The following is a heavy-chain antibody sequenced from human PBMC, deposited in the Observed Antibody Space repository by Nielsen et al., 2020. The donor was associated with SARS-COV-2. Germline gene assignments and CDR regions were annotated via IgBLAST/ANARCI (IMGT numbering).Heavy chain of an antibody. CDR3: ASDSNSYNYYYYYGMDV. CDR1: GFTFSSYG. CDR2: ISYDGSNK. Sequence: GESLKISCAASGFTFSSYGMHWVRQAPGKGLEWVAVISYDGSNKYYADSVKGRFTISRDNSKNTLYLQKNSLRAEDTAVYYCASDSNSYNYYYYYGMDVWGQGTTVTVSS. D-gene: IGHD2-2*01. J-gene: IGHJ6*02. V-gene: IGHV3-30*03.